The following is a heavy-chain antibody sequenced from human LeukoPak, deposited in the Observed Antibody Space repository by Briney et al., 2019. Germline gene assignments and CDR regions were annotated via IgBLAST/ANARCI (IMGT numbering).Heavy chain of an antibody. CDR1: GGSFSGYY. D-gene: IGHD1-26*01. CDR3: ARTTFRKSGSYP. V-gene: IGHV4-34*01. J-gene: IGHJ4*02. CDR2: INHSGST. Sequence: SETLSLTCAVYGGSFSGYYWSWIRQPPGKGLEWIGEINHSGSTNYNPSLKSRVTISVDTSKNQFSLKLSSVTAADTAVYYCARTTFRKSGSYPWGQGTLVTVSS.